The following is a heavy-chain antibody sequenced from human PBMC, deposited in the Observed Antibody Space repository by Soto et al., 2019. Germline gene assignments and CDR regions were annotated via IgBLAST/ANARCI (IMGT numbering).Heavy chain of an antibody. CDR3: ANASIGEGAINYYYMDV. CDR1: GFKFYDYA. Sequence: EVQLVESGGDLVQPGRSLRLSCAASGFKFYDYAMHWVRQAPGKGLEWVSGISWNSGSIGYADSVKGRFTISRDNAKNSLYLQMNSLRPEDAALYYCANASIGEGAINYYYMDVWGRGTTVTVSS. D-gene: IGHD5-12*01. CDR2: ISWNSGSI. J-gene: IGHJ6*03. V-gene: IGHV3-9*01.